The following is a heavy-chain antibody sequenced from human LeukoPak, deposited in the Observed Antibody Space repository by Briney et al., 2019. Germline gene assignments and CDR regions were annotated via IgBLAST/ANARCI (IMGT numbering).Heavy chain of an antibody. CDR2: IYQSGSGSS. V-gene: IGHV4-39*01. J-gene: IGHJ4*02. CDR1: GGSIISSNYY. Sequence: SETLSLTWGVSGGSIISSNYYWGWIRQPPGKGLEWIGSIYQSGSGSSYYNPSLKSRVTISGDTSKNQFSLRLNSVTATDTAVYYCASTLRFLPYRRFDYWGQGILVTVPS. D-gene: IGHD3-3*01. CDR3: ASTLRFLPYRRFDY.